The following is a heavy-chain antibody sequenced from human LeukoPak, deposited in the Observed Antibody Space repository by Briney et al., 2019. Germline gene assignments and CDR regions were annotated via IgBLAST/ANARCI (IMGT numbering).Heavy chain of an antibody. J-gene: IGHJ4*02. V-gene: IGHV3-30-3*01. CDR3: ASAKIPGY. D-gene: IGHD4/OR15-4a*01. CDR1: GFTFSSYA. Sequence: GGSLRLSCAASGFTFSSYAMHWVRQAPGKGLEWVAVISYDGSNKYYADSVKGRFTISRDNSKNTLYLQMNSLRAEDTAVYYCASAKIPGYWGQGTLVTVSS. CDR2: ISYDGSNK.